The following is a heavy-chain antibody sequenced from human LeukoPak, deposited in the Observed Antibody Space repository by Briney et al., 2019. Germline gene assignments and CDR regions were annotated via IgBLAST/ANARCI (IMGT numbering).Heavy chain of an antibody. CDR2: INPNSGGT. CDR3: ARVNTMVRGVKNWFDP. Sequence: GASVKVSFKASGYTFTVYYMHWVRQAPGQGLEWMGWINPNSGGTNYAQKFQGRVTMTRDTSISTAYMELSRLRSDDTAVYYCARVNTMVRGVKNWFDPWGQGTLVTVSS. J-gene: IGHJ5*02. CDR1: GYTFTVYY. V-gene: IGHV1-2*02. D-gene: IGHD3-10*01.